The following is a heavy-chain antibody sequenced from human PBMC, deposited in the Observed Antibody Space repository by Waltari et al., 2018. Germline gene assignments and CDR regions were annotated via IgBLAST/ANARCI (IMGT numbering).Heavy chain of an antibody. Sequence: QVQLVQSGAEVKKPGSSVKVSCKASGGTFSSYAISGVRQAPGQGLEWMGGIIPIFGTANYAQKFQGRVTITADESTSTAYMELSSLRSEDTAVYYCASPSGATVVTPLDYWGQGTLVTVSS. D-gene: IGHD4-17*01. CDR3: ASPSGATVVTPLDY. CDR1: GGTFSSYA. J-gene: IGHJ4*02. V-gene: IGHV1-69*01. CDR2: IIPIFGTA.